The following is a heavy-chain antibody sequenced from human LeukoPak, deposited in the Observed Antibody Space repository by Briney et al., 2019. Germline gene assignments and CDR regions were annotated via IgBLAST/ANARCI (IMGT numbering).Heavy chain of an antibody. CDR1: GGSISNYY. V-gene: IGHV4-38-2*02. J-gene: IGHJ3*02. CDR2: ISHSGST. D-gene: IGHD5-24*01. CDR3: ARVRDGSVFEI. Sequence: SETLSLTCTVSGGSISNYYWSWIRQPPGKGLEWIGSISHSGSTYYNPSLKSRVTIFADTSKNQFSLKLSSVTAADTAMYYCARVRDGSVFEIWGQGTMVTVSS.